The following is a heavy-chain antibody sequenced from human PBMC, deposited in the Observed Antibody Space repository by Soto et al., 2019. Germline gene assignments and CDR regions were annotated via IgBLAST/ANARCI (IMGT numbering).Heavy chain of an antibody. J-gene: IGHJ4*02. V-gene: IGHV4-59*01. CDR1: GGSISNYY. D-gene: IGHD4-4*01. Sequence: QVQLQESGPGLVKPSETLSLTCTVSGGSISNYYWNWIRQTPGKGLEWIGYIDYSGNTNYNPSLKIRVTLSVDTCKNQVSLNVSSVTAADSAVYYCRGARPSLQEFDYWGQGTLVTVSS. CDR3: RGARPSLQEFDY. CDR2: IDYSGNT.